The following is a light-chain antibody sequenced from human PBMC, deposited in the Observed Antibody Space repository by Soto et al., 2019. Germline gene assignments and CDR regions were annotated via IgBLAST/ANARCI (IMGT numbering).Light chain of an antibody. Sequence: HSALTQPASVSGSPGQSITISCTGTSSDVGGDNCVSWYQQHPGIAPKLLIYGVTTRPSGVSPRFSGSKSGNTASLTISGLQAEDEADYHCSSYTSASTLLYVFGTGTKLTVL. CDR3: SSYTSASTLLYV. V-gene: IGLV2-14*01. CDR1: SSDVGGDNC. CDR2: GVT. J-gene: IGLJ1*01.